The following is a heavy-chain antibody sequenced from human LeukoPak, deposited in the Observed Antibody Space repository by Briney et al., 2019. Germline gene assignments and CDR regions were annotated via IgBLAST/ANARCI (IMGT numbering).Heavy chain of an antibody. CDR3: AAFSGFGDYYNYYYYGMDV. CDR1: GITFTSSA. D-gene: IGHD3-10*01. Sequence: ASVKVSCKASGITFTSSAVQWVRQARGQRLEWIGWIVVGSGNTNYAQKFQERVTITRDMSTSTAYMELSSLRSEDTAVYYCAAFSGFGDYYNYYYYGMDVWGQGTTVTVSS. V-gene: IGHV1-58*01. J-gene: IGHJ6*02. CDR2: IVVGSGNT.